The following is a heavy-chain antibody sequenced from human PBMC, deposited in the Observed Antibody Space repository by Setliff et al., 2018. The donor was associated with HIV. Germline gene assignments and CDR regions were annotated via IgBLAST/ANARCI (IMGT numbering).Heavy chain of an antibody. CDR3: AKKTAAYTSGSWLHY. CDR2: IYTDGST. Sequence: SETLSLTCTVSGGSITSGNYFWTWIRQPAGKGLEWIGHIYTDGSTNYNPSFRSRVTISVDSSKNQFSLKLSSVTAEDTAVYYCAKKTAAYTSGSWLHYWGQGTLVTVS. D-gene: IGHD3-10*01. J-gene: IGHJ4*02. V-gene: IGHV4-61*09. CDR1: GGSITSGNYF.